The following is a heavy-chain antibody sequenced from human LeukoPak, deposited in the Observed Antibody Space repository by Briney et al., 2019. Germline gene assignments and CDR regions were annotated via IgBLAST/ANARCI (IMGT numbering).Heavy chain of an antibody. CDR2: ISSSSSYI. J-gene: IGHJ1*01. D-gene: IGHD6-19*01. Sequence: PGGSLRLSCAASGFTFSSYSMNWVRQAPGKGLEWVSSISSSSSYIYYADSVQGRFTISSDNAKNSLYLQMNSLRAEDTAVYYCASGYSSGWYTRGSEYFQHWGQGTLVTVSS. V-gene: IGHV3-21*01. CDR1: GFTFSSYS. CDR3: ASGYSSGWYTRGSEYFQH.